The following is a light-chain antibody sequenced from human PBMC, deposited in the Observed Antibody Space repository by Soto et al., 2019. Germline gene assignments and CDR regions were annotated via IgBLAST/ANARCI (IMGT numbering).Light chain of an antibody. CDR3: QQHKTYPVT. CDR2: KAS. V-gene: IGKV1-5*03. J-gene: IGKJ5*01. Sequence: DIQMTQSPSTLSASVRDRVIITCRASQSVSSWLAWYQHKPGKAPKLLIYKASRLDSGVPSRFSGSGSGTEFTLTINSLQPDDFATYYCQQHKTYPVTFGQGTRLEVK. CDR1: QSVSSW.